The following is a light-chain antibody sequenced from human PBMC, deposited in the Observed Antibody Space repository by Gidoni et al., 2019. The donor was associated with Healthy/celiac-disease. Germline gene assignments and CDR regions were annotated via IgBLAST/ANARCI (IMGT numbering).Light chain of an antibody. J-gene: IGKJ4*01. CDR3: QQLNSYPLT. CDR1: QGIRSY. CDR2: AAS. Sequence: DIQLTQSPSFLSASVGDRVTITFRASQGIRSYLAWYQQKPGKAPKLLIYAASTLQSGVPSRFSGSGSGTEFTLTISSLQPEDFATYYCQQLNSYPLTCGGXTKVEIK. V-gene: IGKV1-9*01.